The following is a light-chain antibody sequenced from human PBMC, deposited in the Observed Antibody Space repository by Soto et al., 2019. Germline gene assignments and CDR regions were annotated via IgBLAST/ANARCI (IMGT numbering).Light chain of an antibody. V-gene: IGKV3-11*01. Sequence: EIVLTQSPDNLSLSPGERATLSCRASQSVGNFLAWYQQKPGQAPRLLIYDASNRATGIPARFSGSGSGTDFTLTISSLEPEDFAVYYCQQRSNWPPLTFGGGTKVEIK. CDR2: DAS. CDR3: QQRSNWPPLT. CDR1: QSVGNF. J-gene: IGKJ4*01.